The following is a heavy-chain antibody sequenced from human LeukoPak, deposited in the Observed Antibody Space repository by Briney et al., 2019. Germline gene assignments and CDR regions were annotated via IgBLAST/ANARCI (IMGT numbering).Heavy chain of an antibody. CDR3: ATVGSLMGRFFDY. D-gene: IGHD3-16*01. J-gene: IGHJ4*02. CDR2: IYYSGIT. V-gene: IGHV4-59*01. Sequence: SETLSLTCIVSVGSISSDYWSWIRQPPGKGLEWIGYIYYSGITNYNPSLKSRLTMSVDTSKNQFSLKLTSVSAADTAMYFCATVGSLMGRFFDYWGQGIQVIVSS. CDR1: VGSISSDY.